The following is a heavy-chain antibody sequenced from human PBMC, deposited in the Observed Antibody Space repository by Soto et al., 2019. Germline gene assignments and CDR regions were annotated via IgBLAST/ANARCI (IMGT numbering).Heavy chain of an antibody. CDR2: IYHSGST. J-gene: IGHJ3*02. CDR3: ARDTYYDYVWGSYPQGAFDI. Sequence: XGTLSLTFAVSGGSISSSNWWGWVRQPPGKGLEWIGEIYHSGSTNYNPSLKSRVTISVDKSKNQFSLKLSSVTAADTAVYYCARDTYYDYVWGSYPQGAFDIWGQGTMVTVSS. V-gene: IGHV4-4*02. CDR1: GGSISSSNW. D-gene: IGHD3-16*02.